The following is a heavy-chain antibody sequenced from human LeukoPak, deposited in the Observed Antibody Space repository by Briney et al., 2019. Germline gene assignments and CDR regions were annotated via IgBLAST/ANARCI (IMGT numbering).Heavy chain of an antibody. D-gene: IGHD2-15*01. CDR3: ASVVRYCSGGSCPR. J-gene: IGHJ4*02. CDR2: INHSGST. CDR1: GGSFSSYY. V-gene: IGHV4-34*01. Sequence: SETLSLTCAVYGGSFSSYYWSWIRQPPGKGLEWIGEINHSGSTNYNPSLKSRATISVDTSKNQFSLKLSSVTAADTAVYYYASVVRYCSGGSCPRWGQGTLVTVSS.